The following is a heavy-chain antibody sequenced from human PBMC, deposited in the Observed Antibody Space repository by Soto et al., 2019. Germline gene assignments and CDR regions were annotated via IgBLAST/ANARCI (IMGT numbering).Heavy chain of an antibody. D-gene: IGHD2-8*01. CDR2: IWYDGSNQ. Sequence: GGSLRLSCAASGFTFSSYGMHWVRQAPGKGLEWVAVIWYDGSNQYYADSVKGRLTISRDNSKNTLYLQMNSLRAEDTAVFYCARLNGGNGGSKDYWGQGALVPVSS. CDR3: ARLNGGNGGSKDY. J-gene: IGHJ4*02. V-gene: IGHV3-33*01. CDR1: GFTFSSYG.